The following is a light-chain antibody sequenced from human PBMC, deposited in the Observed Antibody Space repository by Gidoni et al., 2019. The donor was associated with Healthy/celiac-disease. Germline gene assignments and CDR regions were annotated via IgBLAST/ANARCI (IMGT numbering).Light chain of an antibody. V-gene: IGKV3-20*01. CDR3: QQYGSSLIT. Sequence: ELVLTPSPGTLSLSPGERATPSCRASQSVSSSYLAWYQQKPGQAPRLLIYGASSRATGIPDRFSGSGSGTDFTLTISRLEPEDFAVYYCQQYGSSLITFXQXTRLEIK. CDR2: GAS. CDR1: QSVSSSY. J-gene: IGKJ5*01.